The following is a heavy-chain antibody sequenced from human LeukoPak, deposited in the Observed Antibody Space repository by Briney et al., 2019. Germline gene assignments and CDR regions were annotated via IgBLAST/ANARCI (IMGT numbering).Heavy chain of an antibody. J-gene: IGHJ1*01. D-gene: IGHD5-18*01. CDR1: GFTFSSYA. CDR2: ISGSGGTT. CDR3: AKDQGIQLWLKYFQH. Sequence: GGSLRLSCAASGFTFSSYAMHWVRQAPGKGLEWVSAISGSGGTTLYADSVKGRFTISRDNSKSTLYLQMNSLRAEDTAVYYCAKDQGIQLWLKYFQHWGQGTLVTVSS. V-gene: IGHV3-23*01.